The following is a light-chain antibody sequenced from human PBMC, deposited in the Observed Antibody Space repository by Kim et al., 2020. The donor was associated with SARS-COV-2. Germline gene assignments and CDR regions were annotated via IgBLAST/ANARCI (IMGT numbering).Light chain of an antibody. V-gene: IGLV2-11*03. J-gene: IGLJ1*01. CDR1: RVAVGSYIY. CDR3: CSYAGSHV. CDR2: DVN. Sequence: SPRRSVTFSCTGTRVAVGSYIYVSLYRQHPGKAPKLLIFDVNQRPSAVPDRFSGSKSGNTASLTISGLQAEDEADYYCCSYAGSHVFGTGTKVTVL.